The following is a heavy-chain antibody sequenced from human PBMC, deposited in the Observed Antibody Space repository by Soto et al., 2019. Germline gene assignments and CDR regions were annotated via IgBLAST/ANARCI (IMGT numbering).Heavy chain of an antibody. D-gene: IGHD1-7*01. J-gene: IGHJ4*02. V-gene: IGHV1-69*02. CDR3: AILFYFGNSLAALDH. CDR1: GGSFSTYF. Sequence: QVQLVQSGAEVKKPGSSVMVSCKALGGSFSTYFITWMRQAPGQGLEWMGRMSPLTNVADYAQNFEGRVTLTADTATSTAYMELSSLRSEDTAVYYCAILFYFGNSLAALDHWGQGTLVTVSS. CDR2: MSPLTNVA.